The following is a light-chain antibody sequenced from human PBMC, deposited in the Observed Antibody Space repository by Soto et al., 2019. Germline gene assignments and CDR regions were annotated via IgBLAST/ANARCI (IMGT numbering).Light chain of an antibody. CDR3: SSFTIYETWV. CDR2: EVT. CDR1: SRDIGTYNH. Sequence: QSALTQPASVSGSPGQSITISCTGTSRDIGTYNHVSWYQQYPGKAPKLMIYEVTDRPSGVSNRFSGSKSGNTASLTISGLQTEDEADYYCSSFTIYETWVFGGGTKLTVL. J-gene: IGLJ3*02. V-gene: IGLV2-14*01.